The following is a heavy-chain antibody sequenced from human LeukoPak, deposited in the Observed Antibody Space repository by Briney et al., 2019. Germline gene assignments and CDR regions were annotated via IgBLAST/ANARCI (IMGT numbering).Heavy chain of an antibody. Sequence: SQTPSLTCAISGDSVSSNSAAWNWIRQSPSRGLEWLGRTYYRSKWNNDYAVSVKSRITINPDTSKNQFSLQLNSVTPEDTAVYYCARDPNCITMVRGGSCWFDPWGQGTLVTVSS. CDR2: TYYRSKWNN. J-gene: IGHJ5*02. CDR1: GDSVSSNSAA. D-gene: IGHD3-10*01. CDR3: ARDPNCITMVRGGSCWFDP. V-gene: IGHV6-1*01.